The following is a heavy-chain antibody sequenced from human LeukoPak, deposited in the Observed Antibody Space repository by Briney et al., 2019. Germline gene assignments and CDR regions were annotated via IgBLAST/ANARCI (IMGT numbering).Heavy chain of an antibody. CDR1: GYTFTGYY. V-gene: IGHV1-2*02. CDR3: ARSGYYDFWSGYPAPGYFDY. D-gene: IGHD3-3*01. J-gene: IGHJ4*02. Sequence: ASVKVSCKASGYTFTGYYMHWVRQAPGQGLEWMGWINPNSGGTNYAQKLQGRVTMTTDTSTSTAYMELRSLRSDDTAVYYCARSGYYDFWSGYPAPGYFDYWGQGTLVTVSS. CDR2: INPNSGGT.